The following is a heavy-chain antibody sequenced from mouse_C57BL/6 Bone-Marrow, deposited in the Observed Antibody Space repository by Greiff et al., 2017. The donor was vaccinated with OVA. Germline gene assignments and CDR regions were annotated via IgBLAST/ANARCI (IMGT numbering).Heavy chain of an antibody. D-gene: IGHD2-3*01. Sequence: EVQLVESGGGLVKPGGSLKLSCAASGFTFSSYAMSWVRQTPEKRLEWVATISDGGSYTYYPDNVKGRFTISRDNAKNNLYLQMSHLKSEDTAMYYCARIYDGSRGAMDYWGQGTSVTVSS. CDR1: GFTFSSYA. CDR3: ARIYDGSRGAMDY. J-gene: IGHJ4*01. V-gene: IGHV5-4*01. CDR2: ISDGGSYT.